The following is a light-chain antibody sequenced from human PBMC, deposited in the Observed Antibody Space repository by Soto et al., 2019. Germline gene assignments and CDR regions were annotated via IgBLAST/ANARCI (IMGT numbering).Light chain of an antibody. J-gene: IGLJ3*02. CDR3: CSYAGSSTLV. CDR2: EDT. CDR1: RGDLGSYNL. Sequence: QSVLTQPASVTGSPGQSVTISCTGTRGDLGSYNLVSWYQQNPGKAPKLMLYEDTKRPSGVSNRFSGSKSGNTASLTISGLQAEDEADYCCCSYAGSSTLVFGGGTKLTVL. V-gene: IGLV2-23*01.